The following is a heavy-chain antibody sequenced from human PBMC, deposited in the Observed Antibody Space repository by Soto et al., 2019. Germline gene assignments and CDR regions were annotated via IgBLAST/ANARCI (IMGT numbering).Heavy chain of an antibody. Sequence: VQLVESGGGLVKPGGSLRLSCAASGFTFSTYSMNWVRQTPGKGLEWVSFISSSSHYIYYADSLKGRFTISRDDAKNSLYLQMNSLRAEDTAVYYCARVIDYYLQPRYYGMDVWGQGTTVTVSS. D-gene: IGHD3-22*01. CDR3: ARVIDYYLQPRYYGMDV. CDR2: ISSSSHYI. CDR1: GFTFSTYS. J-gene: IGHJ6*02. V-gene: IGHV3-21*06.